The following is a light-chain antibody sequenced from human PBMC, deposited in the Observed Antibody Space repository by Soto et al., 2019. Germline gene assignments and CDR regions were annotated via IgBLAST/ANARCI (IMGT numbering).Light chain of an antibody. CDR3: QQYNSYSRT. CDR2: DAS. CDR1: QSISSW. V-gene: IGKV1-5*01. J-gene: IGKJ1*01. Sequence: DIQMTQSPSTLSASVGDRVTITCRASQSISSWLAWYQQKPGKAPKLLIYDASSLEGGVPSRFSGSGSGTEFTLTISSLQPDDSATYYCQQYNSYSRTFGQGTKVDIK.